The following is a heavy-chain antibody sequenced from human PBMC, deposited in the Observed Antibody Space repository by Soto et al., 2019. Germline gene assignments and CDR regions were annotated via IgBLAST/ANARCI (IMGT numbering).Heavy chain of an antibody. J-gene: IGHJ4*02. CDR3: AKGHGGSWGGQDFDY. D-gene: IGHD2-15*01. Sequence: EVQQLESGGGLVQPGGSLGLSCAASGFSFSSYVMIWIRQAPGKGLEWVSAISGSAGSAYYADSVKGRFTISRDNSRNTLYLQMNSLRAEDTAVYFCAKGHGGSWGGQDFDYWGQGTLVTVSS. CDR2: ISGSAGSA. V-gene: IGHV3-23*01. CDR1: GFSFSSYV.